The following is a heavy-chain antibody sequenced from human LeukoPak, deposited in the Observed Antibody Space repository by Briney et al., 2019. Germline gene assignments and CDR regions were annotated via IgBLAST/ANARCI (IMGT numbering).Heavy chain of an antibody. CDR3: AKVRVVGNYNWYFDL. CDR1: GFTFSTYA. J-gene: IGHJ2*01. CDR2: IVASGAST. V-gene: IGHV3-23*01. D-gene: IGHD4-11*01. Sequence: HPGGSLRLSCAASGFTFSTYAMSWVRQAPGKGLEWVSAIVASGASTYYADSVKGRFTISRDNSKNTLYLQMNSLRAEDTAIYHCAKVRVVGNYNWYFDLWGRGTLVTVSS.